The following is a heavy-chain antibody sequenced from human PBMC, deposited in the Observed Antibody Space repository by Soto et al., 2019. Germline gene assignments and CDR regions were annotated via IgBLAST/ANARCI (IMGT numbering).Heavy chain of an antibody. CDR1: DYSITGHSYY. J-gene: IGHJ4*02. CDR3: ARVLGGQGNPYFVGFDS. V-gene: IGHV4-39*01. D-gene: IGHD3-9*01. Sequence: SETLSLTCTVIDYSITGHSYYWGWIRQSPGTEMQWIGTIHYTGTTSYNPSLQGRATIAIDGSKNQMFLKLISVTAADTAVYYCARVLGGQGNPYFVGFDSWGQGTEVTVSS. CDR2: IHYTGTT.